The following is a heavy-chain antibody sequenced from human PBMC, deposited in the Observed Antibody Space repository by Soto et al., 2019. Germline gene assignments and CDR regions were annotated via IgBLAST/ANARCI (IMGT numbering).Heavy chain of an antibody. CDR2: VDYSGTA. Sequence: SETLSLTCTVSSGSISVTDVFWGWVRQPPGRGLEWIGNVDYSGTAYFSPSLATRVTFHVDTSKNQFSLTLYSVTAADTAVYYCARITGRHLDYWGQGILVTVSS. D-gene: IGHD1-20*01. CDR3: ARITGRHLDY. J-gene: IGHJ4*02. CDR1: SGSISVTDVF. V-gene: IGHV4-39*01.